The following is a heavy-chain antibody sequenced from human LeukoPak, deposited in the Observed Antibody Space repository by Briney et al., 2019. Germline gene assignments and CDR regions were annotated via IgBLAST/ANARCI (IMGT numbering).Heavy chain of an antibody. V-gene: IGHV4-34*01. J-gene: IGHJ6*02. CDR1: GGSFSGYY. CDR2: INHSGST. CDR3: ARIGGGGNTAPMDV. D-gene: IGHD4-23*01. Sequence: SETLSLTCAVYGGSFSGYYWSWIRQPPGKGLEWIGEINHSGSTNYNPSLKSRVTISVDTSKNQFSLKLSSVTAADTAVYYCARIGGGGNTAPMDVWGQGTTVTVSS.